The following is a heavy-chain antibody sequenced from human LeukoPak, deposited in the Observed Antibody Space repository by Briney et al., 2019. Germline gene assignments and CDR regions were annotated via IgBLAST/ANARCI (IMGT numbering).Heavy chain of an antibody. V-gene: IGHV1-2*02. J-gene: IGHJ4*02. CDR3: ASLRYYYDSSGYYYFDY. CDR1: GYTFTGYY. Sequence: GASVKVSCKASGYTFTGYYMHWVRQAPGQGLEWMGWINPNSGGTNYAQKFQGRVTMTRDTSISTAYIELSRLRSDDTAVYYCASLRYYYDSSGYYYFDYWGQGTLVTVSS. D-gene: IGHD3-22*01. CDR2: INPNSGGT.